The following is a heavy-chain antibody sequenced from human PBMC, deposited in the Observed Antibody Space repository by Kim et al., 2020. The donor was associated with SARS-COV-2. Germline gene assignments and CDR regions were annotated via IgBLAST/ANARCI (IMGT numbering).Heavy chain of an antibody. CDR2: INHSGST. Sequence: SETLSLTCAVYGGSFSGYYWSWIRQPPGKGLEWIGEINHSGSTNYNPSLKSRVTISVDTSKNQFSLKLSSVTAADTAVYYCARGLFRSGAARGDYWGQGTLVTVSS. CDR1: GGSFSGYY. J-gene: IGHJ4*02. D-gene: IGHD3-3*01. CDR3: ARGLFRSGAARGDY. V-gene: IGHV4-34*01.